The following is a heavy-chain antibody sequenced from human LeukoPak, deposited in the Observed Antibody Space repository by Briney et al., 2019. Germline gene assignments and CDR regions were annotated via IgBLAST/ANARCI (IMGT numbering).Heavy chain of an antibody. CDR2: VSGGGGNT. Sequence: GGSLRLSCAASGFTFSSYAMSWVRQALGKGLEWVSSVSGGGGNTYDADSVKGRFTISRDNSKNTLFPQMNSLGAEDAALYYCAKDPFDSSQNWFDPWGHGTLVTVSS. CDR3: AKDPFDSSQNWFDP. CDR1: GFTFSSYA. V-gene: IGHV3-23*01. J-gene: IGHJ5*02. D-gene: IGHD2-21*01.